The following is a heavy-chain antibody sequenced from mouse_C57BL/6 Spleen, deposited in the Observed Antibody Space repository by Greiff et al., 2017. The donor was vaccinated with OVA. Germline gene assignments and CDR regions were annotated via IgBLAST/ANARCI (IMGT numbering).Heavy chain of an antibody. CDR1: GYTFTSYW. CDR3: TRGVPTVVAPFDY. J-gene: IGHJ2*01. V-gene: IGHV1-5*01. Sequence: EVQLQQSGTVLARPGASVKMSCKTSGYTFTSYWMHWVKQRPGQGLEWIGAIYPGNSDTSYNQKFKGKAKLTAVTSASTAYMELSSLTNEDSAVYYCTRGVPTVVAPFDYWGQGTTLTVSS. D-gene: IGHD1-1*01. CDR2: IYPGNSDT.